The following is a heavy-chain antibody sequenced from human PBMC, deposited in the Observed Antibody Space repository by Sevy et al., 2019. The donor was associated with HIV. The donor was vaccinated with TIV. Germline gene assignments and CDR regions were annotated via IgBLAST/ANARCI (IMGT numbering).Heavy chain of an antibody. D-gene: IGHD2-8*01. CDR3: ATARYCTNGVCSDFDY. CDR2: FDPEDGER. V-gene: IGHV1-24*01. J-gene: IGHJ4*02. CDR1: GYTLTELS. Sequence: ASVKVSCKVSGYTLTELSMHWVRQAPGKGLEWMGGFDPEDGERIYAQRFQGRVTMTEDTSTDTAYMELSSLRSEDTAVYYCATARYCTNGVCSDFDYWGQGTLVTVSS.